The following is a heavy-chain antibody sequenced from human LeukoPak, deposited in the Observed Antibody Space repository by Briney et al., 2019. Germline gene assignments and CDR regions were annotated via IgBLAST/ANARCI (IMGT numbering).Heavy chain of an antibody. CDR1: GGSISSGGYY. J-gene: IGHJ5*02. Sequence: PSQTLSLTCTVSGGSISSGGYYWSWIRQHPGKGLEWIGYIYYSGSTYYNPSLKSRVTISVDTSKNQFSLKLSSVTAADTAVYYCARDHSNPSGWFDPWGQRTLVTLSS. D-gene: IGHD4-11*01. CDR2: IYYSGST. V-gene: IGHV4-31*03. CDR3: ARDHSNPSGWFDP.